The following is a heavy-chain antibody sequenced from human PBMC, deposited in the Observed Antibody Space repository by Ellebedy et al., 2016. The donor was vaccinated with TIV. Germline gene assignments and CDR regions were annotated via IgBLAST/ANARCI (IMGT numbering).Heavy chain of an antibody. CDR2: IRSTSSDK. J-gene: IGHJ4*02. V-gene: IGHV3-21*01. CDR1: GFTFSNYN. Sequence: GESLKISCVASGFTFSNYNMNWVRQPPGKGLEWVSSIRSTSSDKYYADSVKGRFTISRDNSKNTLYLQMNSLRAEDTAVYYCARSPEWDQLDYWGQGTLVTVSS. D-gene: IGHD1-26*01. CDR3: ARSPEWDQLDY.